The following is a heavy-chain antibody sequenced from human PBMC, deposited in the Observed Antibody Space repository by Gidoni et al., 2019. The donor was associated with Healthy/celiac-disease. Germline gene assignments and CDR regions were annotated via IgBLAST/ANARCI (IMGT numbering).Heavy chain of an antibody. V-gene: IGHV2-70*15. CDR1: GFSPSTSGMC. Sequence: QVTLRESGPALVKPTQTLTLTCTFSGFSPSTSGMCVSWIRQPPGKALEWLARIDWDDDKYYSTSLKTRLTISKDTSKNQVVLTMTNMDPVDTATYYCARTRYDSSGYYYRFDYWGQGTLVTVSS. D-gene: IGHD3-22*01. J-gene: IGHJ4*02. CDR3: ARTRYDSSGYYYRFDY. CDR2: IDWDDDK.